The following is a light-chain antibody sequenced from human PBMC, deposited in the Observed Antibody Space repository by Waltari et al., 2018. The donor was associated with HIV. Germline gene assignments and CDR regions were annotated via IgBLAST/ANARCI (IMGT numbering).Light chain of an antibody. CDR3: QSAESSSTWV. CDR2: QGR. Sequence: SFELTQPPSVSVSPGQTARITCSGDALPKQFAYWYQPKPGQAPEVRVCQGREGPGGIPGRFSGSRSGKTAPLTVSGVQAEDEADYYCQSAESSSTWVFGGGTKLTVL. J-gene: IGLJ3*02. CDR1: ALPKQF. V-gene: IGLV3-25*03.